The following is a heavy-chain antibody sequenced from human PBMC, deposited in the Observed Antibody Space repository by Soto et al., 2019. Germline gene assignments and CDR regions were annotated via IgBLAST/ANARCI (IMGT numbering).Heavy chain of an antibody. V-gene: IGHV3-30-3*01. Sequence: GGSLRLSCAASGFTFSSYAMHWVRQAPGKGLEWVAVISYDGSNKYYADSVKGRFTISRDNSKNTLYLQMNSLRAEDAAVYYCARDLWKFNFDYWGQGTLVTVSS. CDR2: ISYDGSNK. CDR1: GFTFSSYA. D-gene: IGHD1-1*01. CDR3: ARDLWKFNFDY. J-gene: IGHJ4*02.